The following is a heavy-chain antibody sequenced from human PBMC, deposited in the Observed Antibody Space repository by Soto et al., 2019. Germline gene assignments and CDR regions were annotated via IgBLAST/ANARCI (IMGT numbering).Heavy chain of an antibody. CDR3: ARGHLVAGINFDY. D-gene: IGHD6-19*01. Sequence: CAVYGGSFSGYYWSWIRQPPGKGLEWIGEINHSGSTNYNPSLKSRVTISVDTSKNQFSLKLSSVTAADTAVYYCARGHLVAGINFDYWGQGTLVTVSS. CDR1: GGSFSGYY. J-gene: IGHJ4*02. V-gene: IGHV4-34*01. CDR2: INHSGST.